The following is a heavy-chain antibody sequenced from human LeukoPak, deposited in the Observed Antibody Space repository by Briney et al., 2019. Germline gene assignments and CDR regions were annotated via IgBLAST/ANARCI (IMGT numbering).Heavy chain of an antibody. V-gene: IGHV4-30-4*08. J-gene: IGHJ5*02. CDR3: PKAYISAAGKGWFDP. CDR2: IYYSGNP. D-gene: IGHD6-13*01. CDR1: GGSMSSGDYY. Sequence: SQTLSLTCTVCGGSMSSGDYYWGWIGQPPGKGLEWIGYIYYSGNPYYNPSLKGPVTIYVDTSKDQFSLKLSSVEATDTDEYYCPKAYISAAGKGWFDPWGQGTLVTVSS.